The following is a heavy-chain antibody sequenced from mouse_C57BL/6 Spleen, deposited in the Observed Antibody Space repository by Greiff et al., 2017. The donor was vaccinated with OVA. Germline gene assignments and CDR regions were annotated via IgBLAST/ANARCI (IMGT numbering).Heavy chain of an antibody. CDR1: GYTFTSYW. D-gene: IGHD2-3*01. CDR3: ARKGGYDVYCDY. CDR2: IDPSDSET. V-gene: IGHV1-52*01. J-gene: IGHJ2*01. Sequence: QVHVKQPGAELVRPGSSVKLSCKASGYTFTSYWMHWVKQRPIQGLEWIGNIDPSDSETHYNQKFKDKATLTVDKSSSTAYMQLSSLTSEDSAVYYCARKGGYDVYCDYWGQGTTLTVSS.